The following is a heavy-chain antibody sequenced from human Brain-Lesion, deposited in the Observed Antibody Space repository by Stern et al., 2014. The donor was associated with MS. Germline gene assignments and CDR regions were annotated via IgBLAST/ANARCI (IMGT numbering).Heavy chain of an antibody. CDR3: ARGERWFDS. CDR1: GFTFGNYW. J-gene: IGHJ5*01. V-gene: IGHV3-74*02. Sequence: VQLVESGGGLVQPGGSLRLSCAASGFTFGNYWRNWVRQARGKGLVWVSRVNNDGRRTSYADSVKGRFTMSRDNAKNTLYLQMNSLRVEDTAIYYCARGERWFDSWGQGTLVTVSS. D-gene: IGHD3-10*01. CDR2: VNNDGRRT.